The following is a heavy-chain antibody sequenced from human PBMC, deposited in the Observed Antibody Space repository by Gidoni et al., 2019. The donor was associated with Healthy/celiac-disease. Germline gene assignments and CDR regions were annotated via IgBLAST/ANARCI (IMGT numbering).Heavy chain of an antibody. J-gene: IGHJ3*02. CDR3: TTGYYYDSSGYYSFGAFDI. CDR2: IKSKTDGGTT. D-gene: IGHD3-22*01. CDR1: GFTFSHAW. V-gene: IGHV3-15*01. Sequence: EVQLVESGGGLVKPGGSLRLSCAASGFTFSHAWMRWVRQAPGKGLEWVGRIKSKTDGGTTDYAAPVKGRFTISRDDSKNTLYLQMNSLKTEDTAVYYCTTGYYYDSSGYYSFGAFDIWGQGTMVTVSS.